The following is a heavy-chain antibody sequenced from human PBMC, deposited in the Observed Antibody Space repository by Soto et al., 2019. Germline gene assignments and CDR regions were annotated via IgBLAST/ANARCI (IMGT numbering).Heavy chain of an antibody. CDR2: IYYSGST. CDR1: GGSISSSSYY. CDR3: ARRSIAVAAFDY. Sequence: SETLSLTCTVSGGSISSSSYYWGWIRQPPGKGLEWIGSIYYSGSTYYNPSLKSRVTISVDTSKNQFSLKLSSVTAADTAVYYCARRSIAVAAFDYWGQGTLVTVSS. D-gene: IGHD6-19*01. V-gene: IGHV4-39*01. J-gene: IGHJ4*02.